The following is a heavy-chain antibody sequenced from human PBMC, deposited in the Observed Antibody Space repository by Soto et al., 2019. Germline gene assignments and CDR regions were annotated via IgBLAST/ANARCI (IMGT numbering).Heavy chain of an antibody. D-gene: IGHD5-12*01. CDR1: VVSISSGGYY. V-gene: IGHV4-31*03. CDR2: IYYSGST. CDR3: ARILVSGARQTSYSGPSSGGY. J-gene: IGHJ4*02. Sequence: TLSLTCTVSVVSISSGGYYCSWMRQHPWKGLEWIGYIYYSGSTYYNPSLKSRVTISVDTSKNQFSLKLSSVTAADTAVYYCARILVSGARQTSYSGPSSGGYWGQGTLVTVSS.